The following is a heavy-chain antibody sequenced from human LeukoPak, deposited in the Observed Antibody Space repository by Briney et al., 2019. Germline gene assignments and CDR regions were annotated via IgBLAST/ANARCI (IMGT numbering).Heavy chain of an antibody. CDR3: AKYDGQLLVLTNFVL. Sequence: GGSLRLSCAASGFTFNTYAMSWVRQAPGKGLEWVSAISGSVGITYYADSVKSRFTISRDNFKNTLYLQMNRLRAEDTAVNYLAKYDGQLLVLTNFVLWGGETRVTVS. J-gene: IGHJ4*02. CDR1: GFTFNTYA. D-gene: IGHD6-19*01. CDR2: ISGSVGIT. V-gene: IGHV3-23*01.